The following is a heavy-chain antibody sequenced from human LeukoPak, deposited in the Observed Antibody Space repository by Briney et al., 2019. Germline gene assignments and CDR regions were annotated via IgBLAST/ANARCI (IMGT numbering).Heavy chain of an antibody. V-gene: IGHV1-8*01. CDR2: MNPNSGNT. J-gene: IGHJ5*02. CDR1: GYTFTSYD. D-gene: IGHD3-22*01. CDR3: ARGYSYDSSGYYCGWFDP. Sequence: ASVKVSCKASGYTFTSYDINWVRQATGQGLEWMGWMNPNSGNTGYAQKLQGRVTMTTDTSTSTAYMELRSLRSDDTAVYYCARGYSYDSSGYYCGWFDPWGQGTLVTVSS.